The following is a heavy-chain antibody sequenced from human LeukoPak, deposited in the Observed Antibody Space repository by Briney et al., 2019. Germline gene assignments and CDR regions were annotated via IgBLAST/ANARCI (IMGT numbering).Heavy chain of an antibody. CDR3: ARGRGGYYDFWSGPPPPYYYGMDV. D-gene: IGHD3-3*01. CDR1: GGSFSGYY. Sequence: SETLSLTCAVYGGSFSGYYWSWIRQPPGKGLEWIGEINHSGSTNCNPSLKSRVTISVDTSKNQFSLKLSSVTAADTAVYYCARGRGGYYDFWSGPPPPYYYGMDVWGQGTTVTVSS. J-gene: IGHJ6*02. V-gene: IGHV4-34*01. CDR2: INHSGST.